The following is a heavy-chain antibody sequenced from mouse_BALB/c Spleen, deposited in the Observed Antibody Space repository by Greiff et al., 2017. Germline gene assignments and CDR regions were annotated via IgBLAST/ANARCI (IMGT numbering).Heavy chain of an antibody. Sequence: EVQLVESGGDLVKPGGSLKLSCAASGFTFSSHGMSWVRQTPDKRLEWVATISSGGSYTYYPDSVKERFTISRDNAKNTLYLQMSSLKSEDTVMYYCARHYYYGSSLYAMDYWGQGTSVTVSS. D-gene: IGHD1-1*01. CDR3: ARHYYYGSSLYAMDY. CDR2: ISSGGSYT. V-gene: IGHV5-6*01. J-gene: IGHJ4*01. CDR1: GFTFSSHG.